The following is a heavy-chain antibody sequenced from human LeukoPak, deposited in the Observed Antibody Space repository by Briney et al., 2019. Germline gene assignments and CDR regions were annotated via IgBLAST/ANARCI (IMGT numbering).Heavy chain of an antibody. CDR3: ARGGSSWYREFDY. CDR1: GFTFSSYS. V-gene: IGHV3-48*01. D-gene: IGHD6-13*01. Sequence: GGSLRLSCAASGFTFSSYSMNWVRQAPGKGLEWVSYISSSSSTIYYADSVKGRFTISRENAKNSLYLQMNSLRAGDTAVYYCARGGSSWYREFDYWGQGTLVTVSS. CDR2: ISSSSSTI. J-gene: IGHJ4*02.